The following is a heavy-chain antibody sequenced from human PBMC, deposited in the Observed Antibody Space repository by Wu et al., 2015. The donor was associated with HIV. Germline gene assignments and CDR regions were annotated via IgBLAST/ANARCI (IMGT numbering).Heavy chain of an antibody. CDR1: GYSFRDYY. Sequence: QVQLVQSGAEVKKPGASLNISCKASGYSFRDYYVHWVRQAPGQGLEWMGWINIKYGGTNYAQKFQGRITMTTDTSINTAYMELHRVTSDDTAVYFCASFRKGRAFDTWGQGTVVTVSS. CDR3: ASFRKGRAFDT. CDR2: INIKYGGT. J-gene: IGHJ3*02. V-gene: IGHV1-2*02.